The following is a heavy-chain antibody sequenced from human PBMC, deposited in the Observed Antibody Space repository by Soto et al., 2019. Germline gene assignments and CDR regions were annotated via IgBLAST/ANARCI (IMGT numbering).Heavy chain of an antibody. J-gene: IGHJ3*02. CDR3: ARVERGTATTVVDAFDI. CDR1: GGFVSSGSYY. D-gene: IGHD1-1*01. CDR2: MSHSGGT. Sequence: EQLQQWGAGLLKPSETLSLTCAVYGGFVSSGSYYWSWIRQPPGKGLEWIGEMSHSGGTHFNPSLKSRVTISVDTSKNQFSLKMSSVIAADTALYYCARVERGTATTVVDAFDIWGPGTMVTVSS. V-gene: IGHV4-34*01.